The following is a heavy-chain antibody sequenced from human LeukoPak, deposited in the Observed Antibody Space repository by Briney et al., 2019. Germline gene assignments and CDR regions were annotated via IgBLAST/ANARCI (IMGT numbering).Heavy chain of an antibody. Sequence: GGSLRLSCAASGFTFSSYAKSWVRQAPGKGLEWVSAISGSGGSTYYADSVKGRFTISRDNSKNTLYLQLNSLRNEDTALYYCAKEHLKYANDNRGSFDCWGQGTLVTVSS. CDR1: GFTFSSYA. J-gene: IGHJ4*02. CDR2: ISGSGGST. D-gene: IGHD3-22*01. CDR3: AKEHLKYANDNRGSFDC. V-gene: IGHV3-23*01.